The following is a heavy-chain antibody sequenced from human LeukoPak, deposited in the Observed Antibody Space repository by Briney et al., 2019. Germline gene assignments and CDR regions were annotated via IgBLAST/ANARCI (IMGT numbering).Heavy chain of an antibody. Sequence: ASVKVSCKASGYTFTGYYMHWVRQATGQGLEWMGWMNPNSGNTGYAQKFQGRVTITRNTSISTAYMELSSLRSEDTAVYYCARAYGSGWYNYWGQGTLVTVSS. V-gene: IGHV1-8*03. CDR3: ARAYGSGWYNY. CDR1: GYTFTGYY. J-gene: IGHJ4*02. D-gene: IGHD6-19*01. CDR2: MNPNSGNT.